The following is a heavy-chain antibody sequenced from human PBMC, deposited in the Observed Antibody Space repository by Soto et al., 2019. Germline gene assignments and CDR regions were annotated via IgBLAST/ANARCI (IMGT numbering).Heavy chain of an antibody. D-gene: IGHD3-22*01. V-gene: IGHV1-18*01. J-gene: IGHJ4*02. CDR1: GYTFSNYG. Sequence: QVQLVQSGAEVKKPGASVKVSCKASGYTFSNYGIYWVRQAPGQGLEWMGWISAYNGNTNYAQKLQGRVXXTXYXXTSTAYMELRSLRSDDTAIYYCARDFDSRGYDGDYWGQGTLVTVSS. CDR3: ARDFDSRGYDGDY. CDR2: ISAYNGNT.